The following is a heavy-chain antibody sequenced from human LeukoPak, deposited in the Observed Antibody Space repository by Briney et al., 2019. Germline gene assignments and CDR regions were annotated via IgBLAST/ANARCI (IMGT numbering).Heavy chain of an antibody. Sequence: SETLSLTCTVSGRSISSYYGSWLRQPPGKGLEWIGYIYYSGSTNYNPSLKSRVTITVDTSKNQFSLKLSSVNAADTAVYYCATFHSSSWYLDYWGQGTLVTVSS. V-gene: IGHV4-59*01. CDR3: ATFHSSSWYLDY. CDR2: IYYSGST. J-gene: IGHJ4*02. CDR1: GRSISSYY. D-gene: IGHD6-13*01.